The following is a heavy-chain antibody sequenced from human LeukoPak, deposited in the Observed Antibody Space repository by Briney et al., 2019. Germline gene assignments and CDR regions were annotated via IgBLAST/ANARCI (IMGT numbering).Heavy chain of an antibody. V-gene: IGHV3-23*01. D-gene: IGHD3-16*01. Sequence: AGGSLRLSCAASGFTFSNYGLSWVRQAPGKGLEWVSGITGSGGSTYYADSVKGRFTISRDNSKNTLYLQMNSLRAEDTAVYYCARDNDSRDPPHFDYWGQGTLVTVSS. CDR1: GFTFSNYG. CDR2: ITGSGGST. J-gene: IGHJ4*02. CDR3: ARDNDSRDPPHFDY.